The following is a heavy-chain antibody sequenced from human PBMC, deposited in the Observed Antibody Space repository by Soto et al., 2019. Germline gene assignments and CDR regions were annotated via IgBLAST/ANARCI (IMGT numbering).Heavy chain of an antibody. CDR3: ATLPPRIVVVMTDLPT. V-gene: IGHV4-4*02. Sequence: SETLSLTCFVSXASISSTYWWSWVRQTPGKRLEWIGQIYHTGTTSYNPSLKNRVTISLDKSNNQFSLRLTSMTAADTAVYYCATLPPRIVVVMTDLPTWGQGTLVTVSS. D-gene: IGHD2-15*01. CDR1: XASISSTYW. CDR2: IYHTGTT. J-gene: IGHJ5*02.